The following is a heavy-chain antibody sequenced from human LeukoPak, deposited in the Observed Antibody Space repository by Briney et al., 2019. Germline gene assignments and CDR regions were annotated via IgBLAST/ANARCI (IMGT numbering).Heavy chain of an antibody. CDR3: AGEEERGVTVAGTAFDY. V-gene: IGHV1-69*04. CDR1: GGTFSSYS. Sequence: ASVKVSSTSSGGTFSSYSITWVRQAPGQGLEWMGRIIPTLGIANYAQKFQGRVTITADKSTSTAYMELSSLRSEDTAVYYCAGEEERGVTVAGTAFDYWGQGTLVTVSS. CDR2: IIPTLGIA. J-gene: IGHJ4*02. D-gene: IGHD6-19*01.